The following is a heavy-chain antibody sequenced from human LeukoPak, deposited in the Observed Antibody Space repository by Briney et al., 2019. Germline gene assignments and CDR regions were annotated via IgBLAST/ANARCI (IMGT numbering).Heavy chain of an antibody. J-gene: IGHJ6*03. CDR3: TRDGNDFWSGYYPYYYYYMDV. CDR1: GFAFGDYA. Sequence: QPGGSLRLSCTASGFAFGDYAMSWVRQAPGKGLEWVGFIRSKAYGGTTEYAASVKGRFTISRDDSKSIAYLQMNSLKTEDTAVYYCTRDGNDFWSGYYPYYYYYMDVWGKGTTVTVSS. D-gene: IGHD3-3*01. CDR2: IRSKAYGGTT. V-gene: IGHV3-49*04.